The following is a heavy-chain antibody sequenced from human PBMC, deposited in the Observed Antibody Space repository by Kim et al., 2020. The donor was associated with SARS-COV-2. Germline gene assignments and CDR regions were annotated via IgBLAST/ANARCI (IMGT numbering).Heavy chain of an antibody. CDR2: MYYGGST. Sequence: SETLSLTCTVSGVSITSRRYYWGWIRQPPGKGLEWIGSMYYGGSTYYNPSLESRVSISVDASKNQFSLSLSSVTAADTAVYYCARPTFDYRGRSQLDDPADIWGQGKMVTVSS. CDR3: ARPTFDYRGRSQLDDPADI. V-gene: IGHV4-39*01. D-gene: IGHD4-4*01. CDR1: GVSITSRRYY. J-gene: IGHJ3*02.